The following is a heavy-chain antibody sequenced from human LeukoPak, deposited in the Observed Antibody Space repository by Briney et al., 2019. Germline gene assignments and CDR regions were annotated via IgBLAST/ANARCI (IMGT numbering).Heavy chain of an antibody. CDR1: GGSISSYY. D-gene: IGHD2-15*01. J-gene: IGHJ4*02. V-gene: IGHV4-59*08. CDR2: IYYSGNT. CDR3: ARTYCSGGSCHFDY. Sequence: SETLSRTCTVSGGSISSYYWSWIRQPPGKGLEWIGYIYYSGNTDSNPSLKSRVTISVDTSKNQFSLKLSSVTAADTAVYYCARTYCSGGSCHFDYWGQGTLVTVSS.